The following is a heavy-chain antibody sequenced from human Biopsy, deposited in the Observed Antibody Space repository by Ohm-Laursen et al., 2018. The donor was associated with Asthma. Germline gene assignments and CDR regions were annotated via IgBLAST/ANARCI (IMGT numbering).Heavy chain of an antibody. Sequence: GASVNLSCKASAGTVNNYAINWVRQDPGQGLEWMGGISPIFGAIRYAQNFQGRVTITADVFTNTVHMELSSLRSEDTAVLYCAKARCYYYYCDMEVWGQGTTVTVSS. CDR3: AKARCYYYYCDMEV. D-gene: IGHD3-16*02. J-gene: IGHJ6*02. CDR2: ISPIFGAI. CDR1: AGTVNNYA. V-gene: IGHV1-69*13.